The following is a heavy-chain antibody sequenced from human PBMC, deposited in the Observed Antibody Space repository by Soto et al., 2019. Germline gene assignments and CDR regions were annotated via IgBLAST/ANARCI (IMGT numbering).Heavy chain of an antibody. CDR1: GGTFSNYA. CDR2: IIPFFVTA. V-gene: IGHV1-69*12. Sequence: QVQLVQSGAEVKKPGSSVKVSCKASGGTFSNYAITWVRQAPGQGLEWMGGIIPFFVTANYAQKFQGRVTITADESTSTDYMGLSSLTSEDTAVYFCARETAGVTAAMRGGYYSGMDVWGQGTTVTVSS. D-gene: IGHD2-2*01. CDR3: ARETAGVTAAMRGGYYSGMDV. J-gene: IGHJ6*02.